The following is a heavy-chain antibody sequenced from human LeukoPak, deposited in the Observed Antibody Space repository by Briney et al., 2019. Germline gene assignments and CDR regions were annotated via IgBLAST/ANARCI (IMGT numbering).Heavy chain of an antibody. CDR3: ARDLGIAAAAYAEYFQH. D-gene: IGHD6-13*01. Sequence: ASVTVSCKASGGTFSSYAIRWVRQAPGQGLEWMGRIIPIFGIANYAQKFQGRVTITADKSTSTAYMELSSLRSEDTAVYYCARDLGIAAAAYAEYFQHWGQGTLVTVSS. J-gene: IGHJ1*01. CDR1: GGTFSSYA. V-gene: IGHV1-69*04. CDR2: IIPIFGIA.